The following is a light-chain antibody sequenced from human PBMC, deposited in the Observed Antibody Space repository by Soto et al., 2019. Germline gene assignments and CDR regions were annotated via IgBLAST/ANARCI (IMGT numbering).Light chain of an antibody. Sequence: DIQMTHSPSTLSASVGDRVTITCXASQSISNRLAWYHQKPGKTPNLLIYDASNLGSGVPSRFSGSGSGTDFSLTISSLQPEDFSTYYCQQSYSTPRTFGQGTKVDIK. CDR2: DAS. CDR3: QQSYSTPRT. J-gene: IGKJ1*01. V-gene: IGKV1-5*01. CDR1: QSISNR.